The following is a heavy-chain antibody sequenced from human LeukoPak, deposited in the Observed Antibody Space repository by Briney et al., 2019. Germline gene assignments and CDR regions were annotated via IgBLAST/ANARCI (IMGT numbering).Heavy chain of an antibody. V-gene: IGHV3-30*04. D-gene: IGHD2-2*01. J-gene: IGHJ4*02. Sequence: GGSLRLSCAASGFTFSSYAMHWVRQAPGKGLEWVAVISYDGSNKYYADSVKGRFTISRDNSKNTLYLQMNGLRAEDTAVYYCAGGYCSSTSCYANGPIDYWGQGTLVTVSS. CDR3: AGGYCSSTSCYANGPIDY. CDR2: ISYDGSNK. CDR1: GFTFSSYA.